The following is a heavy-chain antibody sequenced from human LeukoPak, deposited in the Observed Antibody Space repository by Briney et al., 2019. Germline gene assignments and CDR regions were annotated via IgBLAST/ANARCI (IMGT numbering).Heavy chain of an antibody. CDR2: VSHSGST. D-gene: IGHD2-15*01. V-gene: IGHV4-38-2*02. CDR1: GYSISSDYY. CDR3: ARGYCSGGSCYSYYYYNYMDV. Sequence: SETLSLTCTVSGYSISSDYYWGWIRQPPGKGLEWIASVSHSGSTYYNPSLKSRVTISVDTSKNQFSLKLSSVTAADTAVYYCARGYCSGGSCYSYYYYNYMDVWGKGTTVTVSS. J-gene: IGHJ6*03.